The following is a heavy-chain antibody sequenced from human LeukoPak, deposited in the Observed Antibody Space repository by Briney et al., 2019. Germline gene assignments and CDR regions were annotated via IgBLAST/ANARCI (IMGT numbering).Heavy chain of an antibody. Sequence: GGSLRLSCAAFGFTFSNFGMNWVRQAPGKGLEWVSYISSSGRTMYYADSVKGRFTFSRDNAKNSLYLQMNSLRAEDTAVYYCARESGLTMVRGTFDYWGQGTLVTVSS. V-gene: IGHV3-48*04. CDR2: ISSSGRTM. D-gene: IGHD3-10*01. CDR1: GFTFSNFG. CDR3: ARESGLTMVRGTFDY. J-gene: IGHJ4*02.